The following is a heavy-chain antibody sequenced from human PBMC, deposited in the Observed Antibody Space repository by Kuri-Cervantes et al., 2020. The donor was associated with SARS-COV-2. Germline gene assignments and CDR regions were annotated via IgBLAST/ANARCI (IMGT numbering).Heavy chain of an antibody. CDR3: ARGIYYGMDV. Sequence: SETLSLTCAVYGGSFSGYYWSWIRQPPGKGLEWIGEINHSGSTNYNPSLKSRVTISVDTSKNQFSLKLSSVTAADTAVYYCARGIYYGMDVRGQGTTVTVSS. J-gene: IGHJ6*02. CDR2: INHSGST. CDR1: GGSFSGYY. V-gene: IGHV4-34*01.